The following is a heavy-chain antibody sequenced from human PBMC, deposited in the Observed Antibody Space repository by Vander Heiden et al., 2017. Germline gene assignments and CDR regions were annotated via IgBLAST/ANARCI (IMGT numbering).Heavy chain of an antibody. J-gene: IGHJ6*02. CDR3: ARDNAVFGEVEVSGMDV. Sequence: EVQLAEIGGGLVQPGGSLRLSCAAYGFNFRKYSMNWVPATPGKGLEWVSYITSSSSTIYYTDSVKGRFTISRDNAKNSLYLQMNSLRAEDTAVYYCARDNAVFGEVEVSGMDVWGQGTTVTVSS. CDR2: ITSSSSTI. D-gene: IGHD3-3*01. CDR1: GFNFRKYS. V-gene: IGHV3-48*01.